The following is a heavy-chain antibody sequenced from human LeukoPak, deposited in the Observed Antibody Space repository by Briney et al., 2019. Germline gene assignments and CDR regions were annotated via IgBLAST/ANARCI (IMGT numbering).Heavy chain of an antibody. V-gene: IGHV3-23*01. CDR3: AKQSRWLQFNFFDP. Sequence: PGGSLRLSCAASGFTFSTYAMSWVRQAPGKGLEWVSEISGSGGSTSFAASVKGRFAVSRDNSKNMLYLQMNSPRAEDTAVYYCAKQSRWLQFNFFDPWGQGTLVTVSS. CDR2: ISGSGGST. CDR1: GFTFSTYA. J-gene: IGHJ5*02. D-gene: IGHD5-24*01.